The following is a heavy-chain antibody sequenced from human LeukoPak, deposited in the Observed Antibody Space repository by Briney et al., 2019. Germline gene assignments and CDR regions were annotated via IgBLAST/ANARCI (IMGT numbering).Heavy chain of an antibody. CDR3: ARDPPAMVREVPFDY. CDR2: IWYDGSNK. D-gene: IGHD3-10*01. J-gene: IGHJ4*02. Sequence: PGGSLRLSCAASGFTFSSYGMHWVRQAPGKGLEWVAVIWYDGSNKYYADSVKGRFTISRDNSKNTLYLQMNSLRAEDTAVYYCARDPPAMVREVPFDYWGQGTLVTVSS. V-gene: IGHV3-33*01. CDR1: GFTFSSYG.